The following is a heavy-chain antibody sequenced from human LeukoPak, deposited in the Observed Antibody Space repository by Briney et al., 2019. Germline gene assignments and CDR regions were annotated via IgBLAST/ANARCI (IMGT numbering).Heavy chain of an antibody. J-gene: IGHJ4*02. D-gene: IGHD3-10*01. CDR2: IKQDGSEK. CDR3: ASGVHCFDY. Sequence: GGSLRLSCAASGFTFSDYWMSWVRQAAGKGLEWVANIKQDGSEKYYVDSVKGRFTISRDNAKNSLYLQMNSLRAEDTAVYYCASGVHCFDYWGQGTLVTVSS. CDR1: GFTFSDYW. V-gene: IGHV3-7*01.